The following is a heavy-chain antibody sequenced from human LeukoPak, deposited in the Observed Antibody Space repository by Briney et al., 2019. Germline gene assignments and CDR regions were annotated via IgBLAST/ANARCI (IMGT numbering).Heavy chain of an antibody. V-gene: IGHV4-31*03. CDR3: ARYTVGYLYYFDY. Sequence: PSETLSLTCTVSGGSISSGGYYWSWIRQHPGKGLEWIGYIYYSGSTYYNPSLKSRVTISVDKSKNQFSLKLSSVTAADTAVYYCARYTVGYLYYFDYWGQGTLVTVSS. CDR1: GGSISSGGYY. J-gene: IGHJ4*02. D-gene: IGHD2-15*01. CDR2: IYYSGST.